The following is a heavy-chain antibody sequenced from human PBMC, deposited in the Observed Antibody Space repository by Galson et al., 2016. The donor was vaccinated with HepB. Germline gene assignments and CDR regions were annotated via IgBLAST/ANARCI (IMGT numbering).Heavy chain of an antibody. CDR1: GFTFSHYG. J-gene: IGHJ4*02. CDR2: ISYDGSNK. V-gene: IGHV3-30*18. Sequence: SLRLSCAASGFTFSHYGMHWVRQAPGKGLEWVAVISYDGSNKYYADSVKGRFTISRDNSKNTLYLQMNGLRAEDTAVYYCAKERLVRRIFDHWGQGTLVTVSS. CDR3: AKERLVRRIFDH. D-gene: IGHD1-1*01.